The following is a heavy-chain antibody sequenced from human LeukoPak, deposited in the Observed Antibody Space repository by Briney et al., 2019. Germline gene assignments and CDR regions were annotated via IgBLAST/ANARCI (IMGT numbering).Heavy chain of an antibody. CDR3: AKDQHRYDILTGYYTSHFDY. CDR1: GFTFSSYA. Sequence: PGRSLRLSCAASGFTFSSYAMHWVRQAPGKGLEWVAVISYDGSNKYYADSVKGRFTISRDNSKNTLYLQMNSLRAEDTAVYYCAKDQHRYDILTGYYTSHFDYWGQGTLVTVSS. CDR2: ISYDGSNK. D-gene: IGHD3-9*01. J-gene: IGHJ4*02. V-gene: IGHV3-30-3*01.